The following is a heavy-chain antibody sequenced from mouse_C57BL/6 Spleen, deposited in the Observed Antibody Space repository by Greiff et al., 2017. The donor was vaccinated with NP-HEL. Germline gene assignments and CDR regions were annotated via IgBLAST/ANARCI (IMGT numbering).Heavy chain of an antibody. D-gene: IGHD1-1*01. CDR1: GYSFTDYN. CDR3: ARLLRSSYWYFDV. J-gene: IGHJ1*03. V-gene: IGHV1-39*01. CDR2: INPNYGTT. Sequence: VQLKQSGPELVKPGASVKISCKASGYSFTDYNMNWVKQSNGKSLEWIGVINPNYGTTSYNQKFKGKAALTVDQSSSTAYMQLNSLTSEDSAVYYCARLLRSSYWYFDVWGTGTTVTVSS.